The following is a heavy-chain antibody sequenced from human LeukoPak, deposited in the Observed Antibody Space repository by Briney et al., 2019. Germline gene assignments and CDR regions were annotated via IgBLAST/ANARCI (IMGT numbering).Heavy chain of an antibody. D-gene: IGHD2-2*01. CDR1: GGSFCGYY. CDR3: ARGPYCSRTSCYSRYYYYGMDV. CDR2: INDRGST. Sequence: SETLSLTCAVYGGSFCGYYWSWIRQPPGKRLEWIGEINDRGSTNYNPSLKSRGTLSVDASKNQLSLQLRSVTAAETALYYCARGPYCSRTSCYSRYYYYGMDVWGQGNTVPVSS. V-gene: IGHV4-34*01. J-gene: IGHJ6*02.